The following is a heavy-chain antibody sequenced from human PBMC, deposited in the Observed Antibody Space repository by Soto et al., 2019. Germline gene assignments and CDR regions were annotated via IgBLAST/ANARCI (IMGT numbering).Heavy chain of an antibody. Sequence: GGSLRLSCAASGFTVSNNYMSWVRQAPGQGLEWVSVIYSRGDTYYADSVKGRFTTSRDSSKNTLYLQMNSLRAEDTAIYYCARCPSVDRGDQPDNLGYRAQGTRVIYSS. J-gene: IGHJ4*01. CDR2: IYSRGDT. CDR1: GFTVSNNY. V-gene: IGHV3-66*01. CDR3: ARCPSVDRGDQPDNLGY. D-gene: IGHD2-2*01.